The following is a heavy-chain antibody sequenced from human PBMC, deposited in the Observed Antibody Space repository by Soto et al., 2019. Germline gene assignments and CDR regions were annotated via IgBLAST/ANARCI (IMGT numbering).Heavy chain of an antibody. CDR3: VRPGLTVPGTRYFDH. CDR1: GFTFNSYA. J-gene: IGHJ4*02. CDR2: IGSDGTAI. V-gene: IGHV3-23*05. D-gene: IGHD6-19*01. Sequence: EVQLLESGGAFVQPGGSLRLSCAASGFTFNSYAMSWVLQAPGKGLEWVSAIGSDGTAIQYADSVKGRFTISKDNSTDMLYLQMNSLRAEDTAVYYCVRPGLTVPGTRYFDHWGQGALVTVSS.